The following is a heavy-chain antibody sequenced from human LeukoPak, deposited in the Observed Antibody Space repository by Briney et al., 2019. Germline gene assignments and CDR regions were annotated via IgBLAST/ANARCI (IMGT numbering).Heavy chain of an antibody. J-gene: IGHJ4*02. D-gene: IGHD6-19*01. CDR2: IYPGDSDT. V-gene: IGHV5-51*01. CDR1: GYSFTSYW. CDR3: ARLGGATVARSLDY. Sequence: GEALKISCKGSGYSFTSYWIGWVRQMPGKGLEGMGIIYPGDSDTRYSPAFQRQVTISADKSISPAYLQWSSLKASDTAMYYCARLGGATVARSLDYWGQGTLVTVSS.